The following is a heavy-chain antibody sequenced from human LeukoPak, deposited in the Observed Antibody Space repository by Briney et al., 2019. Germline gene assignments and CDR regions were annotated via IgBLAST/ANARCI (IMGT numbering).Heavy chain of an antibody. Sequence: SETLSLTCTVSGGSVSSGSYYWSWIRQPPGKGLEWIGYIYYSGSTNYNPSLKSRVTISVDTSKNQFSLKLSSVTAADTAVYYCARGGALGLYYFDYWGQGTLVTVSS. D-gene: IGHD3-10*01. J-gene: IGHJ4*02. V-gene: IGHV4-61*01. CDR3: ARGGALGLYYFDY. CDR2: IYYSGST. CDR1: GGSVSSGSYY.